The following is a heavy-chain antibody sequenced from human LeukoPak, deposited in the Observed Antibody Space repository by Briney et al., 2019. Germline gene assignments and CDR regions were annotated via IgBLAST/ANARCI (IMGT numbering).Heavy chain of an antibody. Sequence: GGSLRFSCAASGFTFSSYSMNWVRQAPGKGLEWVSSISSSSSYIYYADSVKGRFTISRDNAKNSLYLQMNSLRDEDTAVYYCARGREYCSSTSCYVGAFDIWGQGKMVTVAS. D-gene: IGHD2-2*01. CDR3: ARGREYCSSTSCYVGAFDI. CDR2: ISSSSSYI. V-gene: IGHV3-21*01. J-gene: IGHJ3*02. CDR1: GFTFSSYS.